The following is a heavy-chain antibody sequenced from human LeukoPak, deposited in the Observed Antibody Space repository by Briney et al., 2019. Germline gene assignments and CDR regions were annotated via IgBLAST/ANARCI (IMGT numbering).Heavy chain of an antibody. V-gene: IGHV3-30-3*01. D-gene: IGHD2-15*01. J-gene: IGHJ4*02. CDR2: ISYDGSNK. Sequence: GGSLRLSCAASGFTFSSYAMHWVRQAPGKGLEWVAVISYDGSNKYYADSVKGRFTISRDNSKNTLYLQMNSLRAEDTAVYYCARDISDIVVVVAAARGAYFDYWGQGTLVTVSS. CDR3: ARDISDIVVVVAAARGAYFDY. CDR1: GFTFSSYA.